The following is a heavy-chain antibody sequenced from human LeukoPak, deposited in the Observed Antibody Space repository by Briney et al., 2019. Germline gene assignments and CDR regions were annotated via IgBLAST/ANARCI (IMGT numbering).Heavy chain of an antibody. CDR3: VREAGYCAPVCVKTNWFDP. Sequence: RGSLRLSCAASGFPFSSHAMSWVRQPPGKGLEWVAAISNGKTYYADSVRGRFAISRDDSTNTVYLHMNSLRDEDTALYHCVREAGYCAPVCVKTNWFDPWGQGTLVTVSS. J-gene: IGHJ5*02. CDR2: ISNGKT. V-gene: IGHV3-23*01. D-gene: IGHD2-15*01. CDR1: GFPFSSHA.